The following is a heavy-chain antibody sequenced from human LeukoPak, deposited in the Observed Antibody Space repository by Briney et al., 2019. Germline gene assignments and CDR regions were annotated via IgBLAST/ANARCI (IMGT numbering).Heavy chain of an antibody. Sequence: SETLSLTCTVSGGSISSYYWSWIRQPAGKGLEWIGRTYTSGSTNYNPSLKSRVTMSVDTSKNQFSLKLGSVTAADTAVYYCAGGHYDFWSGYYTSFDYWGQGTLVTVSS. D-gene: IGHD3-3*01. J-gene: IGHJ4*02. CDR2: TYTSGST. V-gene: IGHV4-4*07. CDR1: GGSISSYY. CDR3: AGGHYDFWSGYYTSFDY.